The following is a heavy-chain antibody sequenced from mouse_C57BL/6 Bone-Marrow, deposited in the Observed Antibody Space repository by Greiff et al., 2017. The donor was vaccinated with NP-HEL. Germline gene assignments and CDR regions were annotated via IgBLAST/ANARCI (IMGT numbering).Heavy chain of an antibody. V-gene: IGHV2-5*01. J-gene: IGHJ1*03. CDR3: AKKKSIYYDYVYWYFDV. CDR1: GFSLTSYG. Sequence: VQLKESGPGLVQPSQSLSITCTVSGFSLTSYGVHWVRQSPGKGLEWLGVIWRGGSTDYNAAFLSRLSITKDNSKSQVFFKMKRLQADDTAIYCCAKKKSIYYDYVYWYFDVWGTGTTVTVSS. D-gene: IGHD2-4*01. CDR2: IWRGGST.